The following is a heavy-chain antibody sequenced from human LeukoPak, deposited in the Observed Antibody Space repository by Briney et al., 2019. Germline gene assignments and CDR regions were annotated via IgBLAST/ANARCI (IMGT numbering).Heavy chain of an antibody. CDR3: ASGRQLGY. V-gene: IGHV3-7*01. J-gene: IGHJ4*02. D-gene: IGHD6-13*01. CDR1: GFTFSNYW. CDR2: IKKDGSEK. Sequence: GGSLSLSCAASGFTFSNYWMSWVRQAPGKGLEWGANIKKDGSEKYYVDSVKGRFTISRDNARNSLYLQMNSLRAEDTAVYYCASGRQLGYWGQGTLVTVSS.